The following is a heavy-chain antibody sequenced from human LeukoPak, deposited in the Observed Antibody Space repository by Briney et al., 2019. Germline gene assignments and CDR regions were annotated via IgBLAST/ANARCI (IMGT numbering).Heavy chain of an antibody. V-gene: IGHV5-51*01. CDR3: ARHGGDSSALGAFDI. CDR2: IYPGDSDT. CDR1: GYSFTSYW. J-gene: IGHJ3*02. Sequence: GESLKISCKGSGYSFTSYWIGWVRQMPGKGLEWMGIIYPGDSDTRYSPSFQGQVTISADKSISTAYLQWSSLKASDTAMYYCARHGGDSSALGAFDIWGQGTMVTVSS. D-gene: IGHD6-25*01.